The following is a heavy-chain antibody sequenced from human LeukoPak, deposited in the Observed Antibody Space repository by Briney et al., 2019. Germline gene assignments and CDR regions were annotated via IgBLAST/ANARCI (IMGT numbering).Heavy chain of an antibody. V-gene: IGHV3-48*04. CDR1: GFTLSSYS. Sequence: PGGSLRLSCAASGFTLSSYSMNWVRQAPGKGLEWVSYISSSGSTIYYADSVKGRFTISRDNAKNSLYLQMNSLRAEDTAVYYCTREVNDDAFDIWGQGTMVTVSS. CDR3: TREVNDDAFDI. J-gene: IGHJ3*02. D-gene: IGHD1-1*01. CDR2: ISSSGSTI.